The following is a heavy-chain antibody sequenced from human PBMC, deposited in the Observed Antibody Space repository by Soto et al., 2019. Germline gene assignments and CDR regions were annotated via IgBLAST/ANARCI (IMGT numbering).Heavy chain of an antibody. D-gene: IGHD6-19*01. J-gene: IGHJ4*02. CDR1: GFTFGDYS. CDR2: IRSKAYGGTR. V-gene: IGHV3-49*04. CDR3: TRIGRWLAFDA. Sequence: GSLRLSCAASGFTFGDYSMSWVRQAPGKGLEWVSFIRSKAYGGTREYAASVKGRFTISRDDSKSIAYLQMDSLKTEDTAVYYCTRIGRWLAFDAWGQGPLAPVPQ.